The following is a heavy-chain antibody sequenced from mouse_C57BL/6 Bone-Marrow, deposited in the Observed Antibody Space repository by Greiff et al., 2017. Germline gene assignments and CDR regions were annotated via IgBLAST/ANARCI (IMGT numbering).Heavy chain of an antibody. CDR2: IDPSGSET. Sequence: VQLQQPGAELVRPGSSVTLSCKASGYTFTSYWLHWVQQRPIQGLEWIGNIDPSGSETHYNQKFKNKATLTVDKSSSTAYMQLSSLTSEDSAVYYWARGWFLRGYWGQGTTLTVSS. CDR1: GYTFTSYW. D-gene: IGHD2-3*01. J-gene: IGHJ2*01. V-gene: IGHV1-52*01. CDR3: ARGWFLRGY.